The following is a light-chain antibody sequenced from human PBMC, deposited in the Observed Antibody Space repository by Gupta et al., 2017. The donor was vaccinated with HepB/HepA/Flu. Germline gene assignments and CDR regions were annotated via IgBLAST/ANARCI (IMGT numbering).Light chain of an antibody. CDR2: AAS. Sequence: DIRMTQSPSYLSASVGDRVTITCRASHDTGNYLAWYQQKRGQGPKVLIYAASNLQSGVPSRFSGSRSGTDYTLTINGLQPEDVATYFCQQVNSVPIIFGRGTTLDIK. J-gene: IGKJ3*01. V-gene: IGKV1-27*01. CDR3: QQVNSVPII. CDR1: HDTGNY.